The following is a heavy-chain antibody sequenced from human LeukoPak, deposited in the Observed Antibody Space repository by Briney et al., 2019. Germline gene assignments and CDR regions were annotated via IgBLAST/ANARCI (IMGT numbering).Heavy chain of an antibody. V-gene: IGHV4-59*01. CDR1: GGTISNLY. Sequence: SETLSLTCSVSGGTISNLYLTWIRQAPGKGLEWIGYMYYSGSINYNPSLKSRVTISADTSKNQLSLKLNSATAADTAVYYCAREYHWGRGFDPWGQGIMVTVS. D-gene: IGHD3-16*01. CDR3: AREYHWGRGFDP. J-gene: IGHJ5*02. CDR2: MYYSGSI.